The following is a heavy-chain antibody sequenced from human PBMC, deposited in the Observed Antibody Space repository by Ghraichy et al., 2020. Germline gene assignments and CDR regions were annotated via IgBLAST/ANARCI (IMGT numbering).Heavy chain of an antibody. CDR2: ISSRGGVT. CDR3: ARHSESYYTPFHY. J-gene: IGHJ4*02. Sequence: GGSLRLSCSASGLTFSAHATTWIRQAPGKGLESVATISSRGGVTFYPDSVKGRFSVSRDTSKEAVFLQMNSLRADDTAVYYCARHSESYYTPFHYWGQGTLVSVSS. CDR1: GLTFSAHA. D-gene: IGHD3-10*01. V-gene: IGHV3-23*01.